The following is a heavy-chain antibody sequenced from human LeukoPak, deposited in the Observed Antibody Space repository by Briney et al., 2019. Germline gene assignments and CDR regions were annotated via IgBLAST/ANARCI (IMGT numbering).Heavy chain of an antibody. Sequence: GGSLRLSCAASGFTVSSNYMSWVRQAPGKGLEWVSVICSGGRTYYADSVKGRFTISRDNSKNTLYLQMNSLRAEDTAVYYCARDEWRGPYYWGQGTLVTVSS. J-gene: IGHJ4*02. CDR2: ICSGGRT. V-gene: IGHV3-53*01. CDR1: GFTVSSNY. D-gene: IGHD3-3*01. CDR3: ARDEWRGPYY.